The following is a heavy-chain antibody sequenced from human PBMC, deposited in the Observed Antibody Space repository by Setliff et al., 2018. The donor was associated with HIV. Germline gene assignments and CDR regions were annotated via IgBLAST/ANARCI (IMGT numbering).Heavy chain of an antibody. CDR1: GASFVGDNH. Sequence: SQTLSLTCAVAGASFVGDNHWSWIRQTPERGLEWIAYFMYTDIHYVNYLNYRNPSLASRLSISVDKSKNQFSLTLSSVTAADTAVYYCARARSDWYNVRPYYFDLWGQGTPVTVSS. J-gene: IGHJ4*02. CDR2: FMYTDIHYVNYLN. CDR3: ARARSDWYNVRPYYFDL. D-gene: IGHD6-19*01. V-gene: IGHV4-30-4*01.